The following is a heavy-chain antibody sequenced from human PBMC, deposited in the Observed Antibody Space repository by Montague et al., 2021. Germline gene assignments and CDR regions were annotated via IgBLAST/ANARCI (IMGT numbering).Heavy chain of an antibody. J-gene: IGHJ3*02. D-gene: IGHD6-13*01. Sequence: YLRLSCAASGFSFSSYWMHWVRQAPGKGLLWVSRITLDGSSTTFADSVKGRFTTSRDNAKATLYLQMNSLRAEDTAVYYCARNLASAAPGAFDIWGQGTMVTVSS. CDR3: ARNLASAAPGAFDI. CDR2: ITLDGSST. CDR1: GFSFSSYW. V-gene: IGHV3-74*01.